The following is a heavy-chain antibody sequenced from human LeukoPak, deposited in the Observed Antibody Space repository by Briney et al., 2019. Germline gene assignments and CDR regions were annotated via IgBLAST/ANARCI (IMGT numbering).Heavy chain of an antibody. CDR1: GGSISSYY. CDR2: IYYSGST. J-gene: IGHJ5*02. CDR3: ARQGARGYSSYWFDP. V-gene: IGHV4-59*08. Sequence: SETLSLTCTVSGGSISSYYWSWIRQPPGEGLEWIGYIYYSGSTSYNPSLKSRVTISVDTSKSQFSLNLSSVTAADTAVYHCARQGARGYSSYWFDPWGQGTLVTVSS. D-gene: IGHD6-6*01.